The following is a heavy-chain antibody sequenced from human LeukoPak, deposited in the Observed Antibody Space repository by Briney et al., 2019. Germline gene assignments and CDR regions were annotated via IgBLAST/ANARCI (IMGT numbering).Heavy chain of an antibody. Sequence: GGSLRLSCAASGFTFSNAWMSWVRQAPGKGLEWVGRIKSKTDGGTTDYAAPVKGRFTISRDDSKNTLYLQMNSLKTEDTAVYYCARGGETWLVPAANFHFDYWGQGTLVTVSS. V-gene: IGHV3-15*01. CDR2: IKSKTDGGTT. D-gene: IGHD2-2*01. CDR3: ARGGETWLVPAANFHFDY. J-gene: IGHJ4*02. CDR1: GFTFSNAW.